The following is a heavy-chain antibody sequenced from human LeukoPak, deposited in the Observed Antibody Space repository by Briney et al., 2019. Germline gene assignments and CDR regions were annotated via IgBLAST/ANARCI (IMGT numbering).Heavy chain of an antibody. V-gene: IGHV4-34*01. Sequence: SETLSLTCAVYGGSFSGYYWSWIRQPPGKGLEWIGEINHSGSTNYNPSLKSRVTISVDTSKNQFSLKLSSVTAADTAVYYCARLSTMGAFDIWGQGTMVTVSS. D-gene: IGHD3-10*01. CDR1: GGSFSGYY. J-gene: IGHJ3*02. CDR2: INHSGST. CDR3: ARLSTMGAFDI.